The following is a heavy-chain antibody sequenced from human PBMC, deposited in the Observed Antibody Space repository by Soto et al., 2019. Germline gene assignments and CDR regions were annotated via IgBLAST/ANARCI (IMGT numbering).Heavy chain of an antibody. CDR1: GNSVSAASYC. Sequence: QVQLQESGPGLLRPSETLSLTCTVSGNSVSAASYCWDWIRQPPGQGLEWIGYISYSGSTDYNPTLKNRVTISADTSKNQFSLRLTSVTAADTAVYYCARGRYERGWLDFWGQGTPVPVSS. CDR2: ISYSGST. D-gene: IGHD2-2*01. CDR3: ARGRYERGWLDF. J-gene: IGHJ5*01. V-gene: IGHV4-61*01.